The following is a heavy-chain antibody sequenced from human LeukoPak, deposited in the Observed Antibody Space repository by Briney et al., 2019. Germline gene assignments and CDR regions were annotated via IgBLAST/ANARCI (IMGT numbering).Heavy chain of an antibody. D-gene: IGHD2-8*01. CDR1: GFTFSSYA. J-gene: IGHJ4*02. V-gene: IGHV3-23*01. CDR3: AKAPGTNYRSYFDY. Sequence: PGGSLRLSCAASGFTFSSYAMGWVRQAPGKGLEWVSAITGSGGGTYYADSVKGRFTISRGNSENTLYLQMNSQRAEDTAIYYCAKAPGTNYRSYFDYWGQGTLVTVSS. CDR2: ITGSGGGT.